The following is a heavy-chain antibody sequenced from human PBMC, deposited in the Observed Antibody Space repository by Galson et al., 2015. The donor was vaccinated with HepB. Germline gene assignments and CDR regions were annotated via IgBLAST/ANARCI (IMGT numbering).Heavy chain of an antibody. V-gene: IGHV4-4*02. D-gene: IGHD3-10*01. Sequence: ETLSLTWDVSGASVSSDNWWNWVRQSPGKGLGWIGDIYHTGSTNYNPSLKIRVTISVGKSKNLFSLELSSVTAADTAVYYCARDANYYGSGNYVRPFDYWGQGALVTVSS. CDR1: GASVSSDNW. CDR2: IYHTGST. CDR3: ARDANYYGSGNYVRPFDY. J-gene: IGHJ4*02.